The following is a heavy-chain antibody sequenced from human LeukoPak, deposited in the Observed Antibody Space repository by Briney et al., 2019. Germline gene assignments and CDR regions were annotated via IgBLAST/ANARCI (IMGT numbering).Heavy chain of an antibody. CDR1: GGSFSGYY. V-gene: IGHV4-34*01. J-gene: IGHJ5*02. CDR3: ARMARRRMAYLRITRGSWFDP. Sequence: SETLSLTCAVYGGSFSGYYWSWIRQPPGKGLEWIGEINHSGSTNYNPSLKSRVTISVDTSKNQFSLKLSSVTAADTAVYYCARMARRRMAYLRITRGSWFDPWGQGTLVTVSS. CDR2: INHSGST. D-gene: IGHD3-10*01.